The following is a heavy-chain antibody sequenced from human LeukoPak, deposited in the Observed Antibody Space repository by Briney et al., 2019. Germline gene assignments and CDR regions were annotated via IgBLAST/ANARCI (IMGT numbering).Heavy chain of an antibody. D-gene: IGHD5-18*01. CDR1: GFTFSSYW. J-gene: IGHJ4*02. V-gene: IGHV3-74*01. CDR2: IKGDGSGT. CDR3: ARDGYSFGHDFDY. Sequence: PGGSLRLSCAASGFTFSSYWMHWVRHTPGKGLVWVSRIKGDGSGTSYADSVKGRFTISRDNAKNTLYLQMNSLRAEDTAVYYCARDGYSFGHDFDYWGQGTLVTVSS.